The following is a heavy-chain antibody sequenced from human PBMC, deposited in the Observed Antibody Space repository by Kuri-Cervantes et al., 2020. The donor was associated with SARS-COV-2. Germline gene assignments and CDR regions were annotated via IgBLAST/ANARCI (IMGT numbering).Heavy chain of an antibody. CDR3: ARDRKTVGWYFDL. CDR2: VYVSGTT. CDR1: GGSISSASYH. Sequence: SETLSLTCTVSGGSISSASYHWNWIRQPAGKRLEWIGRVYVSGTTSYNPSLNCRLTISTDTSRNQFSLRLNSVTAADTAVYYCARDRKTVGWYFDLWGRGTLVTVSS. V-gene: IGHV4-61*02. J-gene: IGHJ2*01. D-gene: IGHD4-11*01.